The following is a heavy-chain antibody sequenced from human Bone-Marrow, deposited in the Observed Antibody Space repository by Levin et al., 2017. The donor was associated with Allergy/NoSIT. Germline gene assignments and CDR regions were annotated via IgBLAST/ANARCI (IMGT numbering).Heavy chain of an antibody. J-gene: IGHJ5*02. V-gene: IGHV4-39*01. CDR1: GGSISSSTYY. CDR3: ARLGGVTMVRGGMKNWFDP. D-gene: IGHD3-10*01. CDR2: IYYSGST. Sequence: ESLKISCTVSGGSISSSTYYWGWIRQPPGKGLEWIGSIYYSGSTYYNPSLKSRVTISVDTSKNQFSLKLSSVTAADTAVYYCARLGGVTMVRGGMKNWFDPWGQGTLVTVSS.